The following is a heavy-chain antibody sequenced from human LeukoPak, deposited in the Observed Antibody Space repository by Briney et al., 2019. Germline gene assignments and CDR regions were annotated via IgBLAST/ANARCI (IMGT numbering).Heavy chain of an antibody. D-gene: IGHD2-15*01. J-gene: IGHJ4*02. CDR1: GGSFSGYY. Sequence: SETLSLTCAVYGGSFSGYYWSWIRQPPGKGLEWIGEINHSGSTNYNPSLKSRVTMSVDTSKNQFSLKLSSVTAADTAVYYCARDVGRGYCRDWGQGTLVTVSS. CDR3: ARDVGRGYCRD. V-gene: IGHV4-34*01. CDR2: INHSGST.